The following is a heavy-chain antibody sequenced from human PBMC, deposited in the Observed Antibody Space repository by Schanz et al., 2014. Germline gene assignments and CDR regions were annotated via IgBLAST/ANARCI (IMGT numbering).Heavy chain of an antibody. CDR2: IYIGGNT. J-gene: IGHJ4*02. Sequence: EVQLLESGGGLVQPGGSLRLSCAASGFSVGNKYMNWVRQAPGKGLEWVSFIYIGGNTYYADSVKGRFTISRDNSKNTVYIQMNSLRAEDTAVYYCARKVVATIGGYYDNWGQGTLVIVSS. D-gene: IGHD5-12*01. CDR3: ARKVVATIGGYYDN. CDR1: GFSVGNKY. V-gene: IGHV3-66*01.